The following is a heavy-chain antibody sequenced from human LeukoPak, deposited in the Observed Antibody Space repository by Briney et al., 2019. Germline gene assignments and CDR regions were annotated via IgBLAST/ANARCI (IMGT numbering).Heavy chain of an antibody. D-gene: IGHD2-2*02. CDR2: IYPGDSDT. CDR3: AGAAAIHWAFDI. V-gene: IGHV5-51*01. CDR1: GYRFTSNW. J-gene: IGHJ3*02. Sequence: GESLKISCKGSGYRFTSNWIGWVRQMPGKGLECMGIIYPGDSDTRYSPSFQGQVTISADKSISTAYLQWSSLKASDTAMYYCAGAAAIHWAFDIWGQGTMVTVSS.